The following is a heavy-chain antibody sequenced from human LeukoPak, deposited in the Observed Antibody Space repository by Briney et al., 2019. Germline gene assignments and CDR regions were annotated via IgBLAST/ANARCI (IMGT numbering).Heavy chain of an antibody. CDR2: INPNSGGT. J-gene: IGHJ6*03. D-gene: IGHD6-13*01. V-gene: IGHV1-2*06. Sequence: ASVKVSCKDSRYTFTGYYMHWVRQAPGQGLEWMGRINPNSGGTNYAQKFQSRVTMTRDTSIRTAYMELSRLRSDDTAVYYCARAGYSSSWHYYYYYMDVWGKGTTVTVSS. CDR1: RYTFTGYY. CDR3: ARAGYSSSWHYYYYYMDV.